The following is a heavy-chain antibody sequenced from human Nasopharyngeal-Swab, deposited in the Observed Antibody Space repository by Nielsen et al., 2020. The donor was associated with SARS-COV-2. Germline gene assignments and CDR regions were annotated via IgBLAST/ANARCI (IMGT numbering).Heavy chain of an antibody. Sequence: GGSLRLSCAASGFTFSSYAMHWVRQAPGKGLEWVALIWYIGDNKYYADSVKGRFTISRDNSKNTLYLQMSSLRAEDTAVYYCAADIVVLPAVNLGDYYALDVWGPGTTVTVSS. J-gene: IGHJ6*02. CDR3: AADIVVLPAVNLGDYYALDV. V-gene: IGHV3-33*01. CDR2: IWYIGDNK. CDR1: GFTFSSYA. D-gene: IGHD2-2*01.